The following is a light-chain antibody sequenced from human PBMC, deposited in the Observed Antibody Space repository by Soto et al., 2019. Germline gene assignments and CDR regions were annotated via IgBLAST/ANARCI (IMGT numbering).Light chain of an antibody. J-gene: IGKJ1*01. CDR3: QEYNDYWT. Sequence: DIQMTQSPSTLSASVGDKVTITCRASQTISTWLAWYQQKPGKAPKLLIYDVSSLESGVPSRFSGSGSGTEITLTINSLQADDFATYYCQEYNDYWTFGQGTKVDIK. CDR1: QTISTW. CDR2: DVS. V-gene: IGKV1-5*01.